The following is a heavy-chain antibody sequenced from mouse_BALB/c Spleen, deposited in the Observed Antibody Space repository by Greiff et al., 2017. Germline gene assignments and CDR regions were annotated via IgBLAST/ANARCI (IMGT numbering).Heavy chain of an antibody. Sequence: QVQLQQPGAELVKPGASVKMSCKASGYTFTSYNMHWVKQTPGQGLEWIGAIYPGNGDTSYNQKFKGKATLTADKSSSTAYMQLSSLTSEDSAVYYCAREGSSRAMDYWGQGTSVTVSS. CDR3: AREGSSRAMDY. CDR2: IYPGNGDT. J-gene: IGHJ4*01. CDR1: GYTFTSYN. V-gene: IGHV1-12*01.